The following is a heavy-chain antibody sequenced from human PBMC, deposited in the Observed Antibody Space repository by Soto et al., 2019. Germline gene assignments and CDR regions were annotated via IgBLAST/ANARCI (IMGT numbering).Heavy chain of an antibody. CDR3: ARVDSSSWYFQDRHYYMDV. CDR1: GFTFSDYY. CDR2: ISSSGSTI. J-gene: IGHJ6*03. Sequence: QVQLVESGGGLVKPGGSLRLSCAASGFTFSDYYMSWIRQAPGKGLEWVSYISSSGSTIYYADSVKGRFTISRDNAKNSQYLKMNSLRAEDTAVYYCARVDSSSWYFQDRHYYMDVWGKGTTVTVSS. V-gene: IGHV3-11*01. D-gene: IGHD6-13*01.